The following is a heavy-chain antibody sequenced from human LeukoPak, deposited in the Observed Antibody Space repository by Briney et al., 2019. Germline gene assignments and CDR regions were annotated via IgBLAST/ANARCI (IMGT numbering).Heavy chain of an antibody. J-gene: IGHJ1*01. CDR3: ARDGGFSSAWNLYFQH. V-gene: IGHV3-30*04. CDR1: GFNFDNFA. Sequence: AGKSLTLSCVVSGFNFDNFAMHWVRQPLGKGLEWVAVISHDGRTKYYADSVQGRFTISRDNSKNTLSLQMNSLRPEDTAMYYCARDGGFSSAWNLYFQHWGQGTLVTVSS. CDR2: ISHDGRTK. D-gene: IGHD6-19*01.